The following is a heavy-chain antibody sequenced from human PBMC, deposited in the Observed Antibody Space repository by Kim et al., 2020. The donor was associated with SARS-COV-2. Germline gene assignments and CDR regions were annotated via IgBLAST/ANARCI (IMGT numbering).Heavy chain of an antibody. J-gene: IGHJ4*02. CDR1: GGSITTYY. CDR3: VSQESAGTYYGRFHY. CDR2: IHNIGGSTS. D-gene: IGHD1-26*01. Sequence: SETLSLTCTVSGGSITTYYWSWIRQSPGKGLEWIGYIHNIGGSTSTYNPSLKSRATISLDTSKTQFSLKLSSVTAADTAKYYCVSQESAGTYYGRFHYWGQGTLVTVSS. V-gene: IGHV4-59*01.